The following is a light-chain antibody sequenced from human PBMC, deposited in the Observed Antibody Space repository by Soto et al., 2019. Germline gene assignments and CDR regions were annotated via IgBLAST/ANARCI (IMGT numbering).Light chain of an antibody. CDR1: SSDVGGYNY. CDR3: SSYAGSNNLVV. J-gene: IGLJ2*01. V-gene: IGLV2-8*01. CDR2: EVS. Sequence: QSALTQPPSASGSPGQSVTISCTGTSSDVGGYNYVSWYQQHPGKAPKLMIYEVSKRPSGAPDRFSGSKSGNTASLTVSGLQAEDEADYYCSSYAGSNNLVVFGGGTQLTVL.